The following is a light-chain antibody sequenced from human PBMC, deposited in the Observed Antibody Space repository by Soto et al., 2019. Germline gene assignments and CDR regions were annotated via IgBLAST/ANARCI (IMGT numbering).Light chain of an antibody. Sequence: DVQMTQSPSSLSASVGDRVTITCRASQDINSYLAWYQQKPGNAPKSLIYAASSLQTGVPSRFSCIVSGTTFTFTFCNPHPEDLSTYYCQQDDICPLTFGGGTKVEIQ. J-gene: IGKJ4*01. CDR3: QQDDICPLT. CDR2: AAS. V-gene: IGKV1D-16*01. CDR1: QDINSY.